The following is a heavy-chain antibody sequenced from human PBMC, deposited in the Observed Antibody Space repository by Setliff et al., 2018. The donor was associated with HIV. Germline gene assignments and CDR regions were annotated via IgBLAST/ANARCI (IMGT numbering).Heavy chain of an antibody. CDR2: INHSGGT. J-gene: IGHJ6*03. Sequence: SETLSLTCAVYGGSFSDYNWSWIRQSPGWGLEWIGAINHSGGTNYNPSLKSRVTISADTSKNQFSLKMRSVTAGDTAMYYCSRGIVQRQWLRSLIFYYYYMDGWANGTMVIVSS. D-gene: IGHD5-12*01. CDR3: SRGIVQRQWLRSLIFYYYYMDG. V-gene: IGHV4-34*01. CDR1: GGSFSDYN.